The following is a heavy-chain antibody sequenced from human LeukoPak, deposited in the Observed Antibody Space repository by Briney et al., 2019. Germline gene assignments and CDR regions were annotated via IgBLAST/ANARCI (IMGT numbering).Heavy chain of an antibody. CDR2: ISYDGSNK. CDR3: AKAYSSSWLSGAFDI. D-gene: IGHD6-13*01. CDR1: GFTFSSYA. J-gene: IGHJ3*02. Sequence: PGGSLRLSCAASGFTFSSYAMHWVRQAPGKGLEWVAVISYDGSNKYYADSVKGRFTISRDNSKNTLYLQMNSLRAEDTAVYYCAKAYSSSWLSGAFDIWGQGTMVTVSS. V-gene: IGHV3-30*07.